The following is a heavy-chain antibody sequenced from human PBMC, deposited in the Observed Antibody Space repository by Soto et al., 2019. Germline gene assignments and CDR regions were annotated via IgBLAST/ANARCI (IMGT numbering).Heavy chain of an antibody. CDR3: ARRDSNSWSFDF. D-gene: IGHD6-13*01. J-gene: IGHJ4*02. CDR2: INTAGGGT. CDR1: GYTFSRYL. V-gene: IGHV1-46*01. Sequence: QVQLVQSGAEVAKPGASVKVSCEARGYTFSRYLIHWVRQAPGQSLEWVGGINTAGGGTTYGQKFQGRGTMTRDTSTNTVYMEVSSLTSEDTAVYFCARRDSNSWSFDFWGQGTLVTVSS.